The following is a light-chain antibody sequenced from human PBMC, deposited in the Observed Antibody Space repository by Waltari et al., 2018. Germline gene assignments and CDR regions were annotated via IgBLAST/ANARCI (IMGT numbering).Light chain of an antibody. CDR3: LQDYNYPPT. Sequence: AIQMTQSPSSLSASVGDRVTITCRASQGIRNDLGWYKQKPGKAPKLLIYAASSLQSVVPSSFSGSGSGTDFTLTISSLQPEDFATYYCLQDYNYPPTFGQGTKVEIK. CDR1: QGIRND. V-gene: IGKV1-6*01. J-gene: IGKJ1*01. CDR2: AAS.